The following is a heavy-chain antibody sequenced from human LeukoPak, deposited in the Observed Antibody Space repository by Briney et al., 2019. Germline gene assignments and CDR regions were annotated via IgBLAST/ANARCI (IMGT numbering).Heavy chain of an antibody. V-gene: IGHV1-69*13. CDR2: VIPIFGTA. J-gene: IGHJ4*02. CDR3: AKEGSYGSGSWGIDY. Sequence: ASVKVSCKASGGTFSSYAISWVRQAPGQGLEGMGGVIPIFGTANYAQKFQGRVTITADESTSTAYMELSSLRSEDTAVYYCAKEGSYGSGSWGIDYWGQGTLVTVSS. D-gene: IGHD3-10*01. CDR1: GGTFSSYA.